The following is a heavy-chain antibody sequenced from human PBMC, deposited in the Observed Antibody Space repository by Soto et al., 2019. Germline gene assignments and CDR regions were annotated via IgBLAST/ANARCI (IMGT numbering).Heavy chain of an antibody. CDR1: GGSISSYC. CDR3: ARLATRYYFDY. Sequence: SETLSLTCTVSGGSISSYCWSWIRQPPGKGLEWIGYIYSSGSTNYNPSLKSRVTISVDTSKNQFSLKMSSVTAADTAVYYCARLATRYYFDYWGQGTLVTVSS. J-gene: IGHJ4*02. CDR2: IYSSGST. V-gene: IGHV4-59*01. D-gene: IGHD1-1*01.